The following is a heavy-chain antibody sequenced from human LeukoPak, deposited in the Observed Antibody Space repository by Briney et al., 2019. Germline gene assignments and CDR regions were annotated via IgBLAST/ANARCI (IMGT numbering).Heavy chain of an antibody. J-gene: IGHJ4*02. Sequence: PSQTLSLTCTVSGGSISSGSYYWSWIRQPAGKGLEWIGRIYTSGSTKYNPSLKSRVTISVDTSKNQFSLKLSSVTAADTAVYYCARDDYTYYYGSGSRAALDYWGQGTLVTVSS. D-gene: IGHD3-10*01. CDR2: IYTSGST. CDR3: ARDDYTYYYGSGSRAALDY. V-gene: IGHV4-61*02. CDR1: GGSISSGSYY.